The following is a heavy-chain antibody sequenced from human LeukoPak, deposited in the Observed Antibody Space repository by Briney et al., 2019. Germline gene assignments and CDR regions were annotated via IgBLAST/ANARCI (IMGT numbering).Heavy chain of an antibody. J-gene: IGHJ6*02. CDR1: GYTFTGYY. V-gene: IGHV1-2*02. CDR3: ARDRTSADYDFPDDYYYYGLDV. CDR2: INPNRGGT. D-gene: IGHD3-3*01. Sequence: ASVKVSCKASGYTFTGYYVHWVRQAPGQGLEWMGWINPNRGGTNFAQKFQGRVTMTRDTSISTAYMELSSLRSDDTAVYYCARDRTSADYDFPDDYYYYGLDVWGQGTTVTVS.